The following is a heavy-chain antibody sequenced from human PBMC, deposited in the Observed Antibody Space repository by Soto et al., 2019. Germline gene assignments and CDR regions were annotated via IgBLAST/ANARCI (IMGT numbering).Heavy chain of an antibody. CDR3: ARDLYYYDSSGYYFDY. CDR2: ISSSSSYI. V-gene: IGHV3-21*01. CDR1: GFTFSSYS. J-gene: IGHJ4*02. Sequence: GGSLRLSCAASGFTFSSYSMNWVRQAPGKGLEWVSSISSSSSYIYYADSVKGRFTISRENAKNSLYLQMNSLRAEDTAVYYCARDLYYYDSSGYYFDYWGQGTLVTVSS. D-gene: IGHD3-22*01.